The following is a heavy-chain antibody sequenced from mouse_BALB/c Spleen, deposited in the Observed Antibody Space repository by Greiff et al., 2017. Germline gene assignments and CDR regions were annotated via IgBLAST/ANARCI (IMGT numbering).Heavy chain of an antibody. CDR2: INPGSGGT. J-gene: IGHJ3*01. CDR3: ARGGGNYYQAWFAY. D-gene: IGHD2-1*01. CDR1: GYAFTNYL. V-gene: IGHV1-54*01. Sequence: VQLQQSGAELVRPGTSVKVSCKASGYAFTNYLIEWVKQRPGQGLEWIGVINPGSGGTNYNEKFKGKATLTADKSSSTAYMQLSSLTSDDSAVYFCARGGGNYYQAWFAYWGQGTLVTVSA.